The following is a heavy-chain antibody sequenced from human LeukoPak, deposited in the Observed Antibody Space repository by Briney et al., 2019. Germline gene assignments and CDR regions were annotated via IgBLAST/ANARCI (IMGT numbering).Heavy chain of an antibody. J-gene: IGHJ1*01. D-gene: IGHD1-7*01. Sequence: SETLSLTCTVSGGSNTSYYWSWMRQSPGKGLEWIGYIHYSGSTNYNPSLKSRVTISLDTSKKQFSLRLSSVTAADTAVYYCASYDWNYGRWGQGTLVTVSS. CDR3: ASYDWNYGR. CDR2: IHYSGST. CDR1: GGSNTSYY. V-gene: IGHV4-59*08.